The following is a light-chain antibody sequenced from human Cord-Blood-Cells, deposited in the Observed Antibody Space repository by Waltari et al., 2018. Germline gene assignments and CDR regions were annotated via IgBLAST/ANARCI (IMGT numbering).Light chain of an antibody. CDR2: DPS. CDR3: QQYNSYAPGYT. V-gene: IGKV1-5*01. CDR1: QSISSW. Sequence: DIQMTQSPSTRSASVGDSVTITCRASQSISSWLAWYHRKPGKAPKLLIYDPSSLESGVPSRFSGSGSGTEFTLTISSLQPDDFATYYCQQYNSYAPGYTFGQGTKLEIK. J-gene: IGKJ2*01.